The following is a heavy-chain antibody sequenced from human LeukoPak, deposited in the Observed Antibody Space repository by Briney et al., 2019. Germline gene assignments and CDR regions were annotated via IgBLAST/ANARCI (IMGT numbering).Heavy chain of an antibody. J-gene: IGHJ4*02. CDR3: AKDHPLHNYDSSGYSGGGFDY. Sequence: GGSLRLSCAASGFTFSSYAMSWVRQAPGKGLEWVSAISGSGGSTYYADSVKGRFTISRDNSKNTLYLQMNSLRAEDTAVYYCAKDHPLHNYDSSGYSGGGFDYWGQGTLVTVSS. CDR1: GFTFSSYA. V-gene: IGHV3-23*01. D-gene: IGHD3-22*01. CDR2: ISGSGGST.